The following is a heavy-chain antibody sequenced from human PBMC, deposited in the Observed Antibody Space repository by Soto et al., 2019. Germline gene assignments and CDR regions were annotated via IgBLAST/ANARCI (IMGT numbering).Heavy chain of an antibody. CDR2: IYHSGST. CDR3: ARVPDR. CDR1: GGSLSSGGYS. D-gene: IGHD2-2*01. Sequence: TSETLSLTCAVSGGSLSSGGYSWSWLRQPPGKGLEWIGYIYHSGSTYYNPSLKSRVTISVDRSKNQFPLKLSSVTAADTAVYYCARVPDRWGQGTLVTVSS. V-gene: IGHV4-30-2*01. J-gene: IGHJ5*02.